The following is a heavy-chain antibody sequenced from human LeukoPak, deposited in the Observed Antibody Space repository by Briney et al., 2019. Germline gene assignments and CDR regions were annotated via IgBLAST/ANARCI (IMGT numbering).Heavy chain of an antibody. CDR3: ARGPGYCSGGSCYGDY. D-gene: IGHD2-15*01. Sequence: GGSLRPSCAASGFTFSSYGMHWVRQAPGKGLEWVAVIWYDGSNKHYADSVKGRFTISRDNSKNTLYLQMNSLRAEDTAVYYCARGPGYCSGGSCYGDYWGQGTLVTVSS. CDR2: IWYDGSNK. J-gene: IGHJ4*02. V-gene: IGHV3-33*01. CDR1: GFTFSSYG.